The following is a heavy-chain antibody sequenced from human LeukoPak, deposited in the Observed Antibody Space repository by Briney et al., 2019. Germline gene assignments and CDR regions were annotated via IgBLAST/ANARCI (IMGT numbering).Heavy chain of an antibody. J-gene: IGHJ4*02. CDR2: ISWNSGSI. D-gene: IGHD5-18*01. Sequence: GRSLRLSCAASGFTFDDYAMHWVRQAPGKGLEWVSGISWNSGSIGYADSVKGRFTISRDNAKNSLYLQMNSLRAEDTAVYYCARVLEYSYYQLYFDYWGQGTLVTVSS. CDR3: ARVLEYSYYQLYFDY. V-gene: IGHV3-9*01. CDR1: GFTFDDYA.